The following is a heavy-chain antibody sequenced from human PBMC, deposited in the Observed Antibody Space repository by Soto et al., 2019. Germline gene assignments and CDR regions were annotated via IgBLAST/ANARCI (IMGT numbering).Heavy chain of an antibody. Sequence: QVQLVQSGAEVKQPGASVKVSCKASGYTFTDYGIGWVRQAPGQGLEWMGWISAYNDNAKYAQNVKGRVTMTTDTYTSTAYMELRSLRSDDTAVYYCAREYCSSSSCYSGDYWGQGTLVTVSS. D-gene: IGHD2-2*02. CDR3: AREYCSSSSCYSGDY. CDR2: ISAYNDNA. J-gene: IGHJ4*02. CDR1: GYTFTDYG. V-gene: IGHV1-18*01.